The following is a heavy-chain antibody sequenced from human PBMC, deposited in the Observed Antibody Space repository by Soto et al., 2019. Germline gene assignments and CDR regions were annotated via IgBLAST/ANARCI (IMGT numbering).Heavy chain of an antibody. V-gene: IGHV4-39*01. CDR3: ARVIVVVPAAMGWFDP. CDR1: GGSISSSSYY. D-gene: IGHD2-2*01. CDR2: IYYSGGT. J-gene: IGHJ5*02. Sequence: SETLSLTCTVSGGSISSSSYYWGWIRQPPGKGLEWIGSIYYSGGTYYNPSLKSRVTISVDTSKNQFSLKLSSVTAADTAVYYCARVIVVVPAAMGWFDPWGQGTLVTVSA.